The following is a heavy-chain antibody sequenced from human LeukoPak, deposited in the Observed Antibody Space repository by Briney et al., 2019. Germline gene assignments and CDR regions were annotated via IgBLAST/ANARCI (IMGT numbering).Heavy chain of an antibody. V-gene: IGHV4-39*01. CDR3: ARQETVVTLDY. Sequence: SETLSLTCTVSGGSISSSSYYWGWIRQPPGKGLEWIGSIYYSGSTYYNPSLKSRVTISVDTSKNQFSLKLSSVTAADTAVYYCARQETVVTLDYWGQGTLVTVYS. D-gene: IGHD4-23*01. J-gene: IGHJ4*02. CDR2: IYYSGST. CDR1: GGSISSSSYY.